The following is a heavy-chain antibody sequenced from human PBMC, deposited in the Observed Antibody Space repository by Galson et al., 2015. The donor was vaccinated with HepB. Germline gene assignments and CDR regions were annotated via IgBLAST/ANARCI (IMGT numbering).Heavy chain of an antibody. J-gene: IGHJ4*02. Sequence: SLRLSCAASGFTFDDYAMHWVRQAPGKGLEWVSSISGAGHNTYYADAVRGRFTISRDNSKNTVYLQMISLGDVDTAMYYCAKDPDFDFYSEQSTTFDYWGRGALVTVSS. V-gene: IGHV3-23*01. CDR3: AKDPDFDFYSEQSTTFDY. D-gene: IGHD3-3*01. CDR1: GFTFDDYA. CDR2: ISGAGHNT.